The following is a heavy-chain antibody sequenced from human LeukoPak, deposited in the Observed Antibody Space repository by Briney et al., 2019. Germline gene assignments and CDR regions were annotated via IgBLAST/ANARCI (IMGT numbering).Heavy chain of an antibody. Sequence: GESLKISCKGSAYMFANYWIGWVRQMPGKGLEWMGIIYPADSDTRYSPSFQGQVNMSVDKSTSTAFLHRSSLKVSDTAIYYCARQSSDSDYGSSMDVWGQGTTVTVSS. V-gene: IGHV5-51*01. D-gene: IGHD4-17*01. CDR1: AYMFANYW. J-gene: IGHJ6*02. CDR2: IYPADSDT. CDR3: ARQSSDSDYGSSMDV.